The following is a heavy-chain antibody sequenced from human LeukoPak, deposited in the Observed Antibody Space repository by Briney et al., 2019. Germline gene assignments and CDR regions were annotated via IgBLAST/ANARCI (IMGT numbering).Heavy chain of an antibody. Sequence: SQTLSLPCTVCSGSLSSCDYYWTWIPQPPGKGLEWNGYIYYSGSTYYNPSLKSRVTISVDTSKNKFSLKLSSVTAADTAVYYCARDTSGYDLDAFDIWGQGTMVTVSS. J-gene: IGHJ3*02. CDR2: IYYSGST. CDR1: SGSLSSCDYY. D-gene: IGHD5-12*01. CDR3: ARDTSGYDLDAFDI. V-gene: IGHV4-30-4*01.